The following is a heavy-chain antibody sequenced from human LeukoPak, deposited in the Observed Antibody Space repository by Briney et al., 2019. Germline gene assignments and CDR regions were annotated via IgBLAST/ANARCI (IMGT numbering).Heavy chain of an antibody. CDR3: AREGRPATAHDAFDI. Sequence: SETLSLTCTVSGGSISSYYWSWIRQPPGKGLEWIGYIYYSGSTNYNPSLKSRVTISVDTSKNQFSLKLSSVTAADTAVYYCAREGRPATAHDAFDIWGQGTMVTVSS. D-gene: IGHD2-21*02. CDR2: IYYSGST. J-gene: IGHJ3*02. CDR1: GGSISSYY. V-gene: IGHV4-59*01.